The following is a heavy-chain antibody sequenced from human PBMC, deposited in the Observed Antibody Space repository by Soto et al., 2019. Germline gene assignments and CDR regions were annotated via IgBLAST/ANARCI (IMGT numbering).Heavy chain of an antibody. CDR1: GYTFTNYG. CDR3: ARGGRISGVY. V-gene: IGHV1-8*02. D-gene: IGHD1-26*01. CDR2: INTYNGNT. Sequence: VASVKVSCKASGYTFTNYGISWVRQAPGQGLEWMGWINTYNGNTNHAQKFQGRVTMTGNDSISTAYMELSSLRSEDTAVYYCARGGRISGVYWGQGTLVTVSS. J-gene: IGHJ4*02.